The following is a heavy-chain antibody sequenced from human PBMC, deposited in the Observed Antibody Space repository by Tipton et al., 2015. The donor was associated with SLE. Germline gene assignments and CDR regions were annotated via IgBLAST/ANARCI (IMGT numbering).Heavy chain of an antibody. Sequence: TLSLTCTVSGGSISSSSYYWGWIRQPPGKGLEWIGRIYYSGSSYYNPSLKSRVTISVDTSKNQFSLKLSSVTAADTAVYYCARDDDYGGNSGFDYWGQGTLVTVSS. CDR1: GGSISSSSYY. CDR3: ARDDDYGGNSGFDY. V-gene: IGHV4-39*07. J-gene: IGHJ4*02. D-gene: IGHD4-23*01. CDR2: IYYSGSS.